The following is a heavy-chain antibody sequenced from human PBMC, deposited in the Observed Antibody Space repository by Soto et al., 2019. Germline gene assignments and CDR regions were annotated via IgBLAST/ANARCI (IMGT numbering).Heavy chain of an antibody. V-gene: IGHV4-31*03. D-gene: IGHD3-10*01. CDR3: ARVHPLMPRSGRRSWFDP. Sequence: QVQLQESGPGLVKPSQTLSLTCTVSGGSISSGGYYWSWIRQHPGKGLEWIGYIYYSGSTYYNPSLKSRVTISVDTSKNQFSLKLSSVTAADTAVYYCARVHPLMPRSGRRSWFDPWGQGTLVTVSS. CDR1: GGSISSGGYY. CDR2: IYYSGST. J-gene: IGHJ5*02.